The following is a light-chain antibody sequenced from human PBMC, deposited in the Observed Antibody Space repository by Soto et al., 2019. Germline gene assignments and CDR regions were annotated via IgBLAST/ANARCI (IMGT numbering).Light chain of an antibody. CDR3: SSYTSSSTYV. CDR2: DVS. CDR1: SSDVGGYNY. V-gene: IGLV2-14*01. Sequence: QSALTQPASVSWSPGQSITISCTGTSSDVGGYNYVSCYQQHPGKAPKLMIYDVSNRPSGVSNRFSGSKSGNTASLTISGLQAEDEADYHCSSYTSSSTYVFGTGTKVTVL. J-gene: IGLJ1*01.